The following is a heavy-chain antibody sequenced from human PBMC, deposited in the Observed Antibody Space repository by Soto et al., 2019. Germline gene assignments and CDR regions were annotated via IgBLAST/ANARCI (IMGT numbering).Heavy chain of an antibody. CDR1: GFTFSSYA. CDR3: AKDTVAGTLKPYYFDY. V-gene: IGHV3-23*01. D-gene: IGHD6-19*01. Sequence: EVQLLESGGGLVQPGGSLRLSCAASGFTFSSYAMSWVRQAPGKGLEWVSAISGSGGSTYYADSVKGRFTISRDNSKNTRYLQMNSLRAEDTAVYYCAKDTVAGTLKPYYFDYWGQGTLVTVSS. J-gene: IGHJ4*02. CDR2: ISGSGGST.